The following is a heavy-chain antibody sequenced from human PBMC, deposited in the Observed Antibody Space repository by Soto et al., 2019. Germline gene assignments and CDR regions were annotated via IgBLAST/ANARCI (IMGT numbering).Heavy chain of an antibody. V-gene: IGHV3-43*01. J-gene: IGHJ4*02. Sequence: GGSLRLSCAASGFTFDDYTMHWVRQAPGKGLEWVSLISWDGGSTYYADSVKGRFTISRDNSKNSLYLQMNSLRTEDTALYYCAKGEPIQYYDFGSSYYFDYWGQGTLVTVSS. D-gene: IGHD3-3*01. CDR1: GFTFDDYT. CDR2: ISWDGGST. CDR3: AKGEPIQYYDFGSSYYFDY.